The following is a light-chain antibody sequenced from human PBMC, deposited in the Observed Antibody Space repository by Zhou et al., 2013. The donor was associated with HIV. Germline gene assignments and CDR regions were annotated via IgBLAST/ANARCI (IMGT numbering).Light chain of an antibody. CDR3: QQLNSFL. V-gene: IGKV1-5*03. Sequence: DIQMTQSPSTLAASVGDTVTITCRASQGISNWLAWYQQKPGKAPNLLIYKASSLESGVPSRFSGSGSGTEFTLTISSLQPDDFATYYCQQLNSFLFGPGTKVDIK. J-gene: IGKJ3*01. CDR1: QGISNW. CDR2: KAS.